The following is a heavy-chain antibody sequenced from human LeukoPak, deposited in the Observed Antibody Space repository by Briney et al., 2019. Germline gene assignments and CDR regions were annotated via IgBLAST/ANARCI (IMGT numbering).Heavy chain of an antibody. Sequence: SETLSLTCTVSGGSLISSSDLWVWLRQPPGRGLEGFGRIYYSGSIYNDPSVKRRINISIDTSKNQFFLSVTSVTAADTAVYYCARGGSSWYWSPYYYYYYMDVWGKGTTVTISS. CDR2: IYYSGSI. CDR1: GGSLISSSDL. CDR3: ARGGSSWYWSPYYYYYYMDV. V-gene: IGHV4-39*07. D-gene: IGHD6-13*01. J-gene: IGHJ6*03.